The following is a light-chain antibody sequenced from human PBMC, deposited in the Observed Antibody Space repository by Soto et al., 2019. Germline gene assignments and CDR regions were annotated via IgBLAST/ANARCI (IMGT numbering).Light chain of an antibody. V-gene: IGLV2-14*01. CDR3: TSYTSSTTYVV. J-gene: IGLJ2*01. CDR2: EVS. CDR1: SSDIGGYNY. Sequence: QSVLTQPASVSGSPGQSITISCTGTSSDIGGYNYVSWYQHHPGKVPKLMIYEVSSRPSGVSNRFSGSKSGNTASLTISGLQAEAEADYYCTSYTSSTTYVVFGGGTKLTVL.